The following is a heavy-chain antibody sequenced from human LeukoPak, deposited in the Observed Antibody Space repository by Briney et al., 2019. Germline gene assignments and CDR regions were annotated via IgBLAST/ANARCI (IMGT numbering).Heavy chain of an antibody. J-gene: IGHJ6*02. V-gene: IGHV4-34*01. D-gene: IGHD3-10*01. Sequence: PSETLSLTCAVYGGSFSGYYWSWIRQPPGKGLEWIGEINHSGSTNYNPSLKSRVTISVDTSKNQFSLKLSSVTAADTAVYYCARVPLVGGYYYYYGMDVWGQGTTVTVSS. CDR2: INHSGST. CDR1: GGSFSGYY. CDR3: ARVPLVGGYYYYYGMDV.